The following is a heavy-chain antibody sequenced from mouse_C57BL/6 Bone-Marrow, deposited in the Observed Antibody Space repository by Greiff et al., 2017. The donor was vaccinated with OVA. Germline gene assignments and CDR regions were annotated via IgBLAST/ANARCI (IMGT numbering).Heavy chain of an antibody. V-gene: IGHV1-81*01. CDR2: IYPRSGNT. CDR1: GYTFTSYG. CDR3: ARRRDRGFYYYGSNAFAY. Sequence: QVQLKESGAELARPGASVKLSCKASGYTFTSYGISWVKQRTGQGLEWIGEIYPRSGNTYYNEKFKGKATLTAYKSSSTAYMELRSLTSEDSAVYFCARRRDRGFYYYGSNAFAYWGQGTLVTVSA. D-gene: IGHD1-1*01. J-gene: IGHJ3*01.